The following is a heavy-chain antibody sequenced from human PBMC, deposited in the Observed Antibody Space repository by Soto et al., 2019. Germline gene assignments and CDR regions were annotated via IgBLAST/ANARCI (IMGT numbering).Heavy chain of an antibody. V-gene: IGHV3-48*01. CDR1: GFTFSTYS. Sequence: GGSLRLSCTASGFTFSTYSINGVHQAPGKGLEWVSFIIHSSSTIYSADSVKGRFTISGDNAKNSLYLQMNSLKTEDTAVYYCISTASSFDGYNLHYYGMDVWGQGTTVTVSS. J-gene: IGHJ6*02. CDR2: IIHSSSTI. CDR3: ISTASSFDGYNLHYYGMDV. D-gene: IGHD3-3*02.